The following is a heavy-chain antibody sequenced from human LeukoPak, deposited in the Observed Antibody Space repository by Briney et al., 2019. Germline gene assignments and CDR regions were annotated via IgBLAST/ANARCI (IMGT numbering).Heavy chain of an antibody. CDR3: ARARGYYYYMDV. CDR1: GFTFSSYE. Sequence: GGSLRLSCAASGFTFSSYEMNWVRQAPGKGLEWVSYISSSGSTIYYADSVKGRFTISRDNAKNSLYLQMNSLRAGDTAVYYCARARGYYYYMDVWGKGTTVTISS. V-gene: IGHV3-48*03. J-gene: IGHJ6*03. D-gene: IGHD1-26*01. CDR2: ISSSGSTI.